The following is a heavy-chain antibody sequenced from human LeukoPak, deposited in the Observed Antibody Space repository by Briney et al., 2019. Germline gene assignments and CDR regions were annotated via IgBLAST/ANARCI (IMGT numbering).Heavy chain of an antibody. J-gene: IGHJ3*02. CDR3: ARDKGLVYYDFWSGYYPDAFDI. Sequence: ASVKVSCKASGYTFTGYYMHWVRQAPGQGLEWMGWINPNSGGTNYAQKFQGRVTMTRDTSISTAYMELSRLRSDDTAVYYCARDKGLVYYDFWSGYYPDAFDIWGQGTMVTVSS. D-gene: IGHD3-3*01. CDR2: INPNSGGT. CDR1: GYTFTGYY. V-gene: IGHV1-2*02.